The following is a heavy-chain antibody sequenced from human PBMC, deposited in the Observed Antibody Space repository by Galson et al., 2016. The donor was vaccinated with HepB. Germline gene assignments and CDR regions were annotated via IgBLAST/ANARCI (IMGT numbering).Heavy chain of an antibody. D-gene: IGHD4-23*01. CDR1: GFTFGTYT. CDR3: AKDHGGYSGFDY. V-gene: IGHV3-43*01. CDR2: ITGDRANA. J-gene: IGHJ4*02. Sequence: SLRLSCAASGFTFGTYTMHWIRQAPGEGLQWVSLITGDRANAYYAASVKGRFTISRDNRKNSLYQQMNSLRTEDTALYYCAKDHGGYSGFDYWGQGTLVTVSS.